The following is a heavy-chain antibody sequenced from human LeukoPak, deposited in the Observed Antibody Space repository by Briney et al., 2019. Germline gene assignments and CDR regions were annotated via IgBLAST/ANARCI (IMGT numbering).Heavy chain of an antibody. CDR1: GGSISSGGYS. CDR2: IYHSGST. D-gene: IGHD3-3*01. CDR3: ARAPWSGYLIYYYGMDV. V-gene: IGHV4-30-2*01. J-gene: IGHJ6*02. Sequence: SQTLSLTCAVSGGSISSGGYSWSWIRQPPGKGLEWIGYIYHSGSTYYNPSLKSRVTISVDRSKNQFSLKLSSVTAADTAVYYCARAPWSGYLIYYYGMDVWGQGTTVTVSS.